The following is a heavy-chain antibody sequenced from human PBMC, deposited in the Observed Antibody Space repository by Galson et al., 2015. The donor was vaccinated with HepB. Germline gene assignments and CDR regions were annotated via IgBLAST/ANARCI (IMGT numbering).Heavy chain of an antibody. CDR2: ISSSGSTI. CDR1: GFTFSSYE. CDR3: ARDPAVVGITKGDWFDP. V-gene: IGHV3-48*03. D-gene: IGHD3-22*01. Sequence: SLRLSCAASGFTFSSYEMNWVRQAPGKGLEWVSYISSSGSTIYYADSVKGRFTISRDNAKNSLYLQMNSLRAEDTAVYYCARDPAVVGITKGDWFDPWGQGTLVTVSS. J-gene: IGHJ5*02.